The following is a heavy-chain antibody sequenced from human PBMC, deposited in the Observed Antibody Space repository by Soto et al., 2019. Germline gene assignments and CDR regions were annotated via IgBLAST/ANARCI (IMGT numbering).Heavy chain of an antibody. CDR2: ISGSGGST. D-gene: IGHD3-3*01. CDR3: ALVSVGEYDFWSGYTNWFDP. V-gene: IGHV3-23*01. J-gene: IGHJ5*02. CDR1: GFTFSSYA. Sequence: GGSLKLSCAASGFTFSSYAMSWVRQAPGKGLEWVSAISGSGGSTYYADSVKGRFTISRDNSKNTLYVQMNSLRAEDTAVYSFALVSVGEYDFWSGYTNWFDPGGKGTLVTV.